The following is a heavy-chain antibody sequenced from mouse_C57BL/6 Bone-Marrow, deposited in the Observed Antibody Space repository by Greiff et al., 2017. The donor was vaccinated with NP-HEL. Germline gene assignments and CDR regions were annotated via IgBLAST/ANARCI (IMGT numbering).Heavy chain of an antibody. CDR2: IWWDDDK. CDR3: ARWETYYSNCYAMDY. V-gene: IGHV8-8*01. Sequence: QVTLKVSGPGILQPSQTLSLPCSFSGFSLRTFGMGVGWIRQPSGKGLEWLAHIWWDDDKYYNPALKSRLTISKDTSKNQVFLKIANVDTADTATYYCARWETYYSNCYAMDYWGQGTSVTVSS. CDR1: GFSLRTFGMG. D-gene: IGHD2-5*01. J-gene: IGHJ4*01.